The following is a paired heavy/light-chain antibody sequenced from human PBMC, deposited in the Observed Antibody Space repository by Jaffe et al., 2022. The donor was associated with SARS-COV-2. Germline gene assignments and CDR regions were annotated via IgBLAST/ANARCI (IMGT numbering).Heavy chain of an antibody. CDR1: GFTFSTNW. D-gene: IGHD1-26*01. J-gene: IGHJ6*03. CDR2: IKEDGSEK. Sequence: EVQLVESGGGLVQPGGSLRLSCAASGFTFSTNWMNWVRQAPGKGLEWVANIKEDGSEKYYVGSVKGRFTISRDSAKSSIFLQMNSLRVEDTAVYYCARAYSGTYEFPLRYYYYMDVWGKGTTVTVSS. CDR3: ARAYSGTYEFPLRYYYYMDV. V-gene: IGHV3-7*01.
Light chain of an antibody. CDR3: QSYDRSLSVI. CDR2: GNT. V-gene: IGLV1-40*01. J-gene: IGLJ2*01. Sequence: QSVLTQPPSVSGAPGQRVTISCTGSRSNIGARYDVQWYQQVAGTAPKLLIYGNTNRPSGVPDRFSGSKSGTSASLAISGLQADDEADYYCQSYDRSLSVIFGGGTKLTVL. CDR1: RSNIGARYD.